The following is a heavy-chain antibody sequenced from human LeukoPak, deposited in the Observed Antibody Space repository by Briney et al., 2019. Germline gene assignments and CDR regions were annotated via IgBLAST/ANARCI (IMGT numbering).Heavy chain of an antibody. Sequence: PGGSLRLSCAASGFTFSSFGMHWVRQAPGKGLEWVAFVRYDGSNKYYADSVKGRFTISRDNAKNSLYLQMNSLRAEDTAVYYCARDLWADYGDYGEDYWGQGTLVTVSS. CDR1: GFTFSSFG. D-gene: IGHD4-17*01. CDR3: ARDLWADYGDYGEDY. V-gene: IGHV3-30*02. CDR2: VRYDGSNK. J-gene: IGHJ4*02.